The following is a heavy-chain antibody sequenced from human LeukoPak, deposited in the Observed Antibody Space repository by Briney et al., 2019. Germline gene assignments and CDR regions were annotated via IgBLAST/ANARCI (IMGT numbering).Heavy chain of an antibody. CDR1: GYTFTSYA. Sequence: ASVKVSCKASGYTFTSYAMNWVRQAPGQGLEWMGWINTNTGNPTYAQGFTGRFVFSLDTSVSTPYLQISSLKAGDTAVYYCARAHYYDSSGYDYRGSAEYFQDWGQGTLVTVSS. CDR2: INTNTGNP. CDR3: ARAHYYDSSGYDYRGSAEYFQD. D-gene: IGHD3-22*01. J-gene: IGHJ1*01. V-gene: IGHV7-4-1*02.